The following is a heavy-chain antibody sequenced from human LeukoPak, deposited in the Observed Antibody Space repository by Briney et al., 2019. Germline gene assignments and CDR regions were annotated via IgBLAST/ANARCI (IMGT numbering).Heavy chain of an antibody. Sequence: SETLSLTCTVSGGSISSYYWSWIRQPPGKGLEWIGYIYYSGSTNYNPSLKSRVTISVDTSKNQFSLKPSSVTAADTAVYYCASEIAAAGTGFDYWGQGTLVTVSS. CDR3: ASEIAAAGTGFDY. CDR1: GGSISSYY. D-gene: IGHD6-13*01. V-gene: IGHV4-59*01. CDR2: IYYSGST. J-gene: IGHJ4*02.